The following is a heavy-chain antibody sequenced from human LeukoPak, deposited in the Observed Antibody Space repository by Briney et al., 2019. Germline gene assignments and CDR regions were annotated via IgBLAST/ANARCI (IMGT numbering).Heavy chain of an antibody. J-gene: IGHJ4*02. V-gene: IGHV4-38-2*01. CDR2: IYHSGST. CDR3: ARGFTIFGVVSNY. D-gene: IGHD3-3*01. Sequence: SETLSLTCAVSGYSISSGYYWGWIRQPPGKGQEWIGSIYHSGSTYYNPSLKSRVTISIDTSKNQFSLKLSSVTAADTAVYYCARGFTIFGVVSNYWGQGTLVTVSS. CDR1: GYSISSGYY.